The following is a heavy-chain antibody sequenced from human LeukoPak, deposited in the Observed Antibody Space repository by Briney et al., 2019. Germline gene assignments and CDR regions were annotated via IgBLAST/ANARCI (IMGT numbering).Heavy chain of an antibody. CDR3: ARGRDGYNGDAFDI. D-gene: IGHD5-24*01. Sequence: SETLSLTCTVSGYSISSGYYWGWIRQPPGKGLEWIGSIYHSGSTYYNPSLRSRVTISVDTSKNQFSLKLSSVTAADTAVYYCARGRDGYNGDAFDIWGQGTMVTVSS. J-gene: IGHJ3*02. V-gene: IGHV4-38-2*02. CDR1: GYSISSGYY. CDR2: IYHSGST.